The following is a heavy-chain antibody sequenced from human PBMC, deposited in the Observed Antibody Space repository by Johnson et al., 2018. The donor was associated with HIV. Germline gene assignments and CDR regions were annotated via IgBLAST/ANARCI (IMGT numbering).Heavy chain of an antibody. J-gene: IGHJ3*02. V-gene: IGHV3-30*19. CDR2: ISYDGSNK. CDR3: ARDRVWFGELYAFDI. CDR1: GFTFSNYG. Sequence: VQLVESGGGVVQPGRSLRLSCAVSGFTFSNYGMHWVRQAPGKGLEWVAVISYDGSNKYYADSVKDRFTISRDNSKNTLYLQMNSLRAEDTAVYYCARDRVWFGELYAFDIWGQGTMVTVAS. D-gene: IGHD3-10*01.